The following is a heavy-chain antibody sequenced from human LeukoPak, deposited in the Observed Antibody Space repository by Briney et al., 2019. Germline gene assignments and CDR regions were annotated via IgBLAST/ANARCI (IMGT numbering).Heavy chain of an antibody. D-gene: IGHD5-18*01. CDR3: ARGYSYGYVVY. V-gene: IGHV4-59*01. J-gene: IGHJ4*02. CDR1: GGATRSYY. Sequence: SETLSLTCTVSGGATRSYYWSWIRQPPGKGLEWIGYIYYSGSTNYNPSLKSRVTISVDTSKNQFSLKLSSVTAADTAVYYCARGYSYGYVVYWGQGTLVTVSS. CDR2: IYYSGST.